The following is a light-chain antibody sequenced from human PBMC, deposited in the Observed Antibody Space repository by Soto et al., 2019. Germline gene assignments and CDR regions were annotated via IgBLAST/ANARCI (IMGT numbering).Light chain of an antibody. J-gene: IGLJ3*02. CDR1: SGSVSFTSY. Sequence: QAVVTQEPSISVSPGGTVTLICGLTSGSVSFTSYPSWFQQTPGQAPRTLIYSTNTRSSGVSDGFSGSILGSKAALTITGAQAADESHYYCALYLGGGITVFGGGTKLTVL. CDR3: ALYLGGGITV. V-gene: IGLV8-61*01. CDR2: STN.